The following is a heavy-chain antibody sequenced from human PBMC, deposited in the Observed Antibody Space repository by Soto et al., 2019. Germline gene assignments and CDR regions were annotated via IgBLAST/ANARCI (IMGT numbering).Heavy chain of an antibody. V-gene: IGHV4-34*01. CDR2: INHSGRV. CDR1: VWSFSGHS. Sequence: SDTLSLTCVVYVWSFSGHSWTWIRQSPGKGLEWIGDINHSGRVNYSPSLKSRVTISLDTSKNQFSLTLSAVTAADTAMYYCSTRAYDTNGYYRFDPWGQGTLVTVSS. J-gene: IGHJ5*01. D-gene: IGHD3-22*01. CDR3: STRAYDTNGYYRFDP.